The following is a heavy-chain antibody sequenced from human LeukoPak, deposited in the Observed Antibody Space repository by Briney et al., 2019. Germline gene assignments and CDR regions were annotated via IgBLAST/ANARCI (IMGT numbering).Heavy chain of an antibody. CDR1: GFIFSADP. CDR3: VRDVEWAFDL. CDR2: IRSDTSS. V-gene: IGHV3-48*01. J-gene: IGHJ2*01. Sequence: GGSLRLSCAASGFIFSADPMNWVRQTPGKSLEWISHIRSDTSSYYADSVKGRFTVSRDNAQNSLYLQMNSLRVEDTAVYYCVRDVEWAFDLWGRGTLATVSS. D-gene: IGHD1-1*01.